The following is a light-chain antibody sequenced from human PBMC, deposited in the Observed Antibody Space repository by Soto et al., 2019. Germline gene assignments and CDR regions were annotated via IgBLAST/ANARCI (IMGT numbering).Light chain of an antibody. CDR3: CSYAGTSKLVV. V-gene: IGLV2-23*01. J-gene: IGLJ2*01. CDR1: NSYVGNYDL. CDR2: EGS. Sequence: QSALTQPASVSGSPGQSITISCTGTNSYVGNYDLVSWYQQSPGKAPKLMIYEGSKRPSGVSNRFSGSKSGNTASLTISGLLAEDEADYYCCSYAGTSKLVVLGGGTKVTVL.